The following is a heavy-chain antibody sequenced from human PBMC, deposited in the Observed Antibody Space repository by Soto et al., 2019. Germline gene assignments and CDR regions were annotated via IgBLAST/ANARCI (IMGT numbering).Heavy chain of an antibody. CDR2: VYDSGSS. D-gene: IGHD6-19*01. Sequence: SETLSLTCNVSGGSISGFYWSWIRQPAGRRLEWIGRVYDSGSSNYNPSLKPRITMSLHRSRSQFSLSLYSVTAADTAVYYCARGVAETDFYPWANWFDLCGQGSLVTVAS. CDR3: ARGVAETDFYPWANWFDL. J-gene: IGHJ5*02. V-gene: IGHV4-4*07. CDR1: GGSISGFY.